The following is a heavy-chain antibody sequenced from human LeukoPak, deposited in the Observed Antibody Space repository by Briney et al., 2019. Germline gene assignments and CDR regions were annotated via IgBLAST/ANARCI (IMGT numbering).Heavy chain of an antibody. CDR3: ARDYGFLPRYCSGDNCYSDVGDF. CDR2: ISAYNGNT. V-gene: IGHV1-18*01. Sequence: ASVKVSCKASGYTFTIYGISWVRQAPGQGLEWMGWISAYNGNTNYAQNFQGRVTMTTDTSTSTAYMELGSLRSDDTAVYYCARDYGFLPRYCSGDNCYSDVGDFWGQGTLVTVSS. D-gene: IGHD2-15*01. CDR1: GYTFTIYG. J-gene: IGHJ4*02.